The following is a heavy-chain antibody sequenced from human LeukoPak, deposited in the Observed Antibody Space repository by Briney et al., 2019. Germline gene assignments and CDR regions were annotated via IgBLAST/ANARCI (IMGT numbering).Heavy chain of an antibody. V-gene: IGHV3-74*01. Sequence: PGGSLRLSCAASGFTFSSYWMHWVRQAPGKGLVWVSRINSDGSSTNHADSVKGRFTISRDNAKNTLYLQMNSLRAEDTAVYYCATSTYCSGGSCYSRTFQYWGQGTLVTVSS. CDR3: ATSTYCSGGSCYSRTFQY. CDR2: INSDGSST. J-gene: IGHJ4*02. D-gene: IGHD2-15*01. CDR1: GFTFSSYW.